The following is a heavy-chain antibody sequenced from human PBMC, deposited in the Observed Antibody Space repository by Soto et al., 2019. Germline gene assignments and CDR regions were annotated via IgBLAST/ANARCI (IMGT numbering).Heavy chain of an antibody. CDR3: ASNLMEYCSSTSCSAVVAYYYYYMDV. Sequence: GGSLRLSCAASGFTFSDYYMSWIRQAPGKGLEWVSYISSSGSTIYYADSVKGRFTISRDNAKNSLYLQMNSLRAEDTAVYYCASNLMEYCSSTSCSAVVAYYYYYMDVWGKGTTVTVSS. J-gene: IGHJ6*03. CDR2: ISSSGSTI. V-gene: IGHV3-11*01. CDR1: GFTFSDYY. D-gene: IGHD2-2*01.